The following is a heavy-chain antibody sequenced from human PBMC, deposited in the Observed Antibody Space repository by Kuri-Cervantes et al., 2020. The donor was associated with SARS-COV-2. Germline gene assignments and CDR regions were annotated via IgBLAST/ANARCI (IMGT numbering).Heavy chain of an antibody. CDR1: GFTFSNYA. CDR3: AKGRAILRYFDWSFDY. J-gene: IGHJ4*02. Sequence: GESLKISCTASGFTFSNYAMSWVRQAPGKGLEWVSAISGSGGSTYYEDSVKGRFTISRDNSKNTLYLQMNSLRAEDTAVYYCAKGRAILRYFDWSFDYWGQGTLVTVSS. D-gene: IGHD3-9*01. V-gene: IGHV3-23*01. CDR2: ISGSGGST.